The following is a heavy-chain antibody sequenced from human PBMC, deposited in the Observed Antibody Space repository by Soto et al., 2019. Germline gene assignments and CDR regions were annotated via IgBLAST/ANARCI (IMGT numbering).Heavy chain of an antibody. CDR1: GFTFGDYA. V-gene: IGHV3-49*03. Sequence: GGSLRLSCTASGFTFGDYAMSWFRQAPGKGLEWVGFIRSKAYGGTTEYAASVKGRFTISRDDSKSIAYLQMNSLKTEDTAVYYCTRDKWDSSSWSWFDPWGQGTLVTVSS. D-gene: IGHD6-13*01. J-gene: IGHJ5*02. CDR3: TRDKWDSSSWSWFDP. CDR2: IRSKAYGGTT.